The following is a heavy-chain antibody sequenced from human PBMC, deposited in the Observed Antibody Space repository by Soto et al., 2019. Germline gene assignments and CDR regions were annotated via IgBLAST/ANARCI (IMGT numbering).Heavy chain of an antibody. CDR3: AREGRVGGIDY. V-gene: IGHV3-48*03. CDR1: GFTFSIHE. CDR2: ISSIGVAT. D-gene: IGHD6-19*01. Sequence: GGSLRLCSAASGFTFSIHEMNWVRQAPGKGLEWVSYISSIGVATYYADSLKGRFTISRDNAKNSMYLQMNSLRAEDTAVYYCAREGRVGGIDYWGQGTPVTVSS. J-gene: IGHJ4*02.